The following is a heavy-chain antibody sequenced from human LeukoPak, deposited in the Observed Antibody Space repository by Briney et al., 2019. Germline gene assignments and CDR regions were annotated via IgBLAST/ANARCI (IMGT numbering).Heavy chain of an antibody. D-gene: IGHD2-2*01. CDR3: AREVPAARGLGYYFDY. CDR1: GYTFTSYG. V-gene: IGHV1-69*13. CDR2: IIPIFGTA. J-gene: IGHJ4*02. Sequence: GASVKLSCKASGYTFTSYGISWVRQAPGQGLEWMGWIIPIFGTATYAQKFLGRVTITADESTSTAYMELSSLRSEDTAVYYCAREVPAARGLGYYFDYWGQGTLVTVSS.